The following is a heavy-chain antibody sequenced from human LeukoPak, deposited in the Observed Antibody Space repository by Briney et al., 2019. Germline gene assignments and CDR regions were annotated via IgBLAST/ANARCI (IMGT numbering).Heavy chain of an antibody. J-gene: IGHJ5*02. V-gene: IGHV3-30-3*01. CDR3: ARSRPATAILAH. D-gene: IGHD2-2*02. CDR1: GFTFSSYA. CDR2: ISYDGSNK. Sequence: GGSLRLSCAASGFTFSSYAMHWVRQAPGKGLEWVAVISYDGSNKYYADSVKGRFTISRDNSKSTLYLQMNSLRTEDTAVYYCARSRPATAILAHWGQGTLVTVSS.